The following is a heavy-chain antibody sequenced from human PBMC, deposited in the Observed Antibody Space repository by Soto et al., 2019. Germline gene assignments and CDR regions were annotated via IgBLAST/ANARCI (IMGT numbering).Heavy chain of an antibody. CDR2: ISGNSNYM. Sequence: PVGSLRLSCAASGFTFSSYSMNWVRQAPGKGLEWVSSISGNSNYMYYADSVKGRFTISRDNAKNSLYLQMNSLRAEDTAVYYCAREMIGSGSYDYWGQGILVTVSS. CDR1: GFTFSSYS. V-gene: IGHV3-21*06. D-gene: IGHD3-10*01. J-gene: IGHJ4*02. CDR3: AREMIGSGSYDY.